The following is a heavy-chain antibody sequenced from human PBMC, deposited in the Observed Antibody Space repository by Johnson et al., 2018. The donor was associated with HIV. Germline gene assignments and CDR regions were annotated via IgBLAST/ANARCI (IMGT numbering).Heavy chain of an antibody. V-gene: IGHV3-33*01. J-gene: IGHJ3*02. CDR2: IWYDGRNK. CDR3: ARDGGSTRGDAFDI. Sequence: QVQLVESGGGVVQPGRSLRLSCAASGFTFSSYAMHWVRQAPGKGLEWVAVIWYDGRNKYYADSVKGRFTISSDNSKNTLYLQMNSLRAEDTAVYYCARDGGSTRGDAFDIWGQGTMVTVS. CDR1: GFTFSSYA. D-gene: IGHD1-26*01.